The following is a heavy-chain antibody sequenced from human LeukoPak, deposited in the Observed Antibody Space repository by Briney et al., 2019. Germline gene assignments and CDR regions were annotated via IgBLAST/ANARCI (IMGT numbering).Heavy chain of an antibody. CDR1: GGSISSANW. V-gene: IGHV4-4*02. Sequence: PSGTLSLTCAVSGGSISSANWWSWVRQPPGKGLEWIGEIYLGGKTNYNPSLKSRVTISIDTSKNQFSLKLISVTAADTALYYCARHMATPGTRGFDPWGQGTLVTVSS. J-gene: IGHJ5*02. CDR2: IYLGGKT. D-gene: IGHD5-24*01. CDR3: ARHMATPGTRGFDP.